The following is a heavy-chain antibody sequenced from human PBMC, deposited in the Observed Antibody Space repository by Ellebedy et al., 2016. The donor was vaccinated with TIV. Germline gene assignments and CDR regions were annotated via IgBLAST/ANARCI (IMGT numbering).Heavy chain of an antibody. D-gene: IGHD5-12*01. CDR3: ARDMVQGMVARYLWFDY. CDR1: GFTFTSYS. Sequence: ASVKVSCKASGFTFTSYSFGWVRQAPGQGLEWMGWISAYTGDSNYAQKFQGRLTVTTDTSTNTAYMELRSLRSDDTAVYYCARDMVQGMVARYLWFDYWGQGTLVTVSS. V-gene: IGHV1-18*01. J-gene: IGHJ4*02. CDR2: ISAYTGDS.